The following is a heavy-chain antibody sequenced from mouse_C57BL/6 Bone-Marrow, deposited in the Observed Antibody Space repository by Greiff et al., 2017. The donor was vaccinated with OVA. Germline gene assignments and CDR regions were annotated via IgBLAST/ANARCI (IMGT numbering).Heavy chain of an antibody. Sequence: QVQLQQPGAELVKPGASVKLSCKASGYTFTSYWMHWVKRRPGQGLEWIGMIHPNSGSTNYNEKFKSKATLTVDKSSSTAYMQLSSLTSEDSAVYYCARSLWLGRGGFDYWGQGTTLTVSS. CDR1: GYTFTSYW. V-gene: IGHV1-64*01. CDR2: IHPNSGST. D-gene: IGHD4-1*01. J-gene: IGHJ2*01. CDR3: ARSLWLGRGGFDY.